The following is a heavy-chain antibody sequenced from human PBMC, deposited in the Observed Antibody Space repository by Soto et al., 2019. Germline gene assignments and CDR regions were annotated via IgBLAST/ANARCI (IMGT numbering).Heavy chain of an antibody. Sequence: QVTLKESGPVLVKPTETLTLTCTVSGVSLSNARMGVSWIRQPPGKALEWLAHIFSNDEKCYSTSLKSRLTIPKDNSKSQVVLTMTNMDPVDTATYYCARITKYQLLFESYWDVDLWGRRTLVTVSS. V-gene: IGHV2-26*01. D-gene: IGHD2-2*01. J-gene: IGHJ2*01. CDR3: ARITKYQLLFESYWDVDL. CDR1: GVSLSNARMG. CDR2: IFSNDEK.